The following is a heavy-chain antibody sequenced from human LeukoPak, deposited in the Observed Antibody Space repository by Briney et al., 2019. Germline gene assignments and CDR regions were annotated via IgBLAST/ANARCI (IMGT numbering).Heavy chain of an antibody. V-gene: IGHV4-34*01. CDR3: ARYCSSTSCYSDY. D-gene: IGHD2-2*01. CDR2: INHSGST. CDR1: GGSFSGYY. J-gene: IGHJ4*02. Sequence: SSETLSLTCAVYGGSFSGYYWSWISQPPGKGLEWIGEINHSGSTNYNPSLKSRVTISVDTSKNQFSLKLSSVTAADTAVYYCARYCSSTSCYSDYWGQGTLVTVSS.